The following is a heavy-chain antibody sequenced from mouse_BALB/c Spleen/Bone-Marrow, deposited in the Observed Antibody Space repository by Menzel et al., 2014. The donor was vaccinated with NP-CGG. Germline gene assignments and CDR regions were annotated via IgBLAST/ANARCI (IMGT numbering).Heavy chain of an antibody. Sequence: QVQLQQSGAALVRPGSSVKISCKASGYVFSTYWMNWVKQRPGQGLEWIGQIYPGDGDTNYNGKFKGTATLTADKSSSTAYMQLSSLTSEDSAVYFCARSGYGSSYDYWGQGTTLTVSS. CDR3: ARSGYGSSYDY. CDR2: IYPGDGDT. V-gene: IGHV1-80*01. D-gene: IGHD1-1*01. CDR1: GYVFSTYW. J-gene: IGHJ2*01.